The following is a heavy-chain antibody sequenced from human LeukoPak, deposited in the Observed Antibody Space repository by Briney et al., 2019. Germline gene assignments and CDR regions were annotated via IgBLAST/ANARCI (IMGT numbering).Heavy chain of an antibody. CDR2: IYYSGST. V-gene: IGHV4-61*01. D-gene: IGHD2-15*01. Sequence: PSETLSLTCTVSGGSVSSGSYYWSWIRQPPGKGLERIGYIYYSGSTNYNPSLKSRVTISVDTSKNQFSLKLSSVTAADTAVYYCARSLVVAAKYYFDYWGQGTLVTVSS. J-gene: IGHJ4*02. CDR1: GGSVSSGSYY. CDR3: ARSLVVAAKYYFDY.